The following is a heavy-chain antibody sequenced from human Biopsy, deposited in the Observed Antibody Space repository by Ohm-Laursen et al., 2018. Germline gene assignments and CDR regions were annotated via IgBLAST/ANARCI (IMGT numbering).Heavy chain of an antibody. CDR2: NIPILGTG. D-gene: IGHD3-9*01. CDR1: EGTFSNYG. J-gene: IGHJ1*01. CDR3: ATKLTGYFHH. V-gene: IGHV1-69*06. Sequence: SSVKVSCKAPEGTFSNYGVNWVRQAPGQGLEWLGGNIPILGTGNYAHQFQDRVTVVADTSTSTATMELRSLRSDNTAVYYCATKLTGYFHHWGQGTLVIVSS.